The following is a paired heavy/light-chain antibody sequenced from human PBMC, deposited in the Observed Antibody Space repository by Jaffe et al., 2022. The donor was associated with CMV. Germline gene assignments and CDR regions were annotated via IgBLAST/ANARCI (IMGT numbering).Heavy chain of an antibody. CDR3: AHRENWSYDY. Sequence: QITLRESGPTLVKPTQTLTLTCTFSGFSLTTSGVAVGWIRQPPGKALEWLALIYGNDNKRYSPSLNSRLTITKDTSKNQVVLTMTDMDPVDTATYYCAHRENWSYDYWGQGALVTVSS. CDR1: GFSLTTSGVA. CDR2: IYGNDNK. J-gene: IGHJ4*02. D-gene: IGHD1-7*01. V-gene: IGHV2-5*01.
Light chain of an antibody. CDR2: KIS. J-gene: IGKJ2*01. CDR1: QSLVHSDGNTY. Sequence: DIVMTQTPVSSPVTLGQPASISCRSSQSLVHSDGNTYLSWLQQRPGQPPRLLINKISSRLSGVPDRFSGSGAGTDFTLKISRVEAEDVGVYYCTQGTQFPHTFGQGTKLEIK. V-gene: IGKV2-24*01. CDR3: TQGTQFPHT.